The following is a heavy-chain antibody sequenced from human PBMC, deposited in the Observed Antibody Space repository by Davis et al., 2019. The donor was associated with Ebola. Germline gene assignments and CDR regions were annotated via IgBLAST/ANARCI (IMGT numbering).Heavy chain of an antibody. J-gene: IGHJ6*02. V-gene: IGHV3-53*01. CDR1: GFTVSSYY. CDR3: ARDNFPEDGMDV. Sequence: GGSLRLSCEASGFTVSSYYMNWVRQAPGKGLEWVSVIYSGGDTYYTDSVKGRFTISRDNSTNTLYLQLSSLTPEDSAVYYCARDNFPEDGMDVWGQGTTVTVSS. CDR2: IYSGGDT.